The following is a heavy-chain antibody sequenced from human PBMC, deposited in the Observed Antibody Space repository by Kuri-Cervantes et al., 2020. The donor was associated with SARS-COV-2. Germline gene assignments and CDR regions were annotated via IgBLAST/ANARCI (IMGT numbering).Heavy chain of an antibody. J-gene: IGHJ5*02. Sequence: SETLSLTCTVSGGSINDYYWGWIRQPPGKGLEWIGSIYYSGSTYYNPSLKSRVTISVDTSKNQFSLKLSSVTAADTAVCYCARQMMSSITIFGVVITRNWFDPWGQGTLVTVSS. D-gene: IGHD3-3*01. CDR3: ARQMMSSITIFGVVITRNWFDP. V-gene: IGHV4-39*01. CDR1: GGSINDYY. CDR2: IYYSGST.